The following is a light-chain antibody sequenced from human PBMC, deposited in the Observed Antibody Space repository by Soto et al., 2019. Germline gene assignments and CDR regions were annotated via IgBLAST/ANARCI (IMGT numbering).Light chain of an antibody. Sequence: DIQMTQSPSTLSASVGDRVAITCRASQSISAWLAWYQQKPGKAPTLLISDASNLQSGVPSRFSGSGFGTEFTLIISSLQPDDFSTYYCHQYDSYPWTFGQGTNVDI. CDR2: DAS. CDR1: QSISAW. J-gene: IGKJ1*01. CDR3: HQYDSYPWT. V-gene: IGKV1-5*01.